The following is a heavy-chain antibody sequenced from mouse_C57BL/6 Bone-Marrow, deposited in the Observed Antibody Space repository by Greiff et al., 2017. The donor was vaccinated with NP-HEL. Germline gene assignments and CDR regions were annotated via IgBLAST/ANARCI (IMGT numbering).Heavy chain of an antibody. J-gene: IGHJ3*01. D-gene: IGHD1-1*01. CDR1: GFTFSDYG. CDR3: ARRDYYGSSYEWFAY. CDR2: ISSGSSTI. Sequence: EVMLVESGGGLVKPGGSLKLSCAASGFTFSDYGMHWVRQAPEKGLEWVAYISSGSSTIYYADTVKGRFTISRDNAKNNLFLQMTSLRSEDTAMYYCARRDYYGSSYEWFAYWGQGTLVTVSA. V-gene: IGHV5-17*01.